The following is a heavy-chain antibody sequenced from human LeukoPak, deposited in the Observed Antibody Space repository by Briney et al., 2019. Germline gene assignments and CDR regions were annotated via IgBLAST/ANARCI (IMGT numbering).Heavy chain of an antibody. CDR2: IKSKTDGGTT. CDR3: LTDRATYYDFWSGPR. Sequence: GGSLRLSCAASGFTFSNAWMSWVRQAPGKGLEWIGRIKSKTDGGTTDYAAPVKGRFTISRDDSRNTLYLQMNSLKTEDTAVYYCLTDRATYYDFWSGPRWGQGTLVTVSS. J-gene: IGHJ4*02. V-gene: IGHV3-15*01. CDR1: GFTFSNAW. D-gene: IGHD3-3*01.